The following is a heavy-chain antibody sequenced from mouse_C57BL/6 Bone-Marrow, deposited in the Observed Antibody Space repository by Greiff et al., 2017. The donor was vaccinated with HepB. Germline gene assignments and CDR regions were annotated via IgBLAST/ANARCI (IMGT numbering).Heavy chain of an antibody. Sequence: EVKLMESGPGMVKPSQSLSLTCTVTGYSITSGYDWHWIRHFPGNKLEWMGYISYSGSTNYNPSLKSRISITHDTSKNHFFLKLNSVTTEDTATYYCATYDYDGAWFAYWGQGTLVTVSA. D-gene: IGHD2-4*01. CDR1: GYSITSGYD. CDR3: ATYDYDGAWFAY. CDR2: ISYSGST. J-gene: IGHJ3*01. V-gene: IGHV3-1*01.